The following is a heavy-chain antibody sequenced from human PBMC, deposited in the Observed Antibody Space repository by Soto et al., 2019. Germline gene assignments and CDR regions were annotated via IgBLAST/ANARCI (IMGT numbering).Heavy chain of an antibody. CDR2: IYYSGST. V-gene: IGHV4-39*01. J-gene: IGHJ4*02. CDR1: GGSISSSSYY. D-gene: IGHD6-13*01. CDR3: ARHQSHSSSWNQAFFDY. Sequence: PSETLSLTCTVSGGSISSSSYYWGWIRQPPGKGLEWIGSIYYSGSTYYNPSLKSRVTISVDTSKNQFSLKLSSVTAADTAVYYCARHQSHSSSWNQAFFDYWGQGTLVTVSS.